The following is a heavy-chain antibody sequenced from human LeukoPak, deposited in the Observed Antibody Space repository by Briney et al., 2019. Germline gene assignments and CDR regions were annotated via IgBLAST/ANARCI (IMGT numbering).Heavy chain of an antibody. CDR3: AREPDDCSGGSCYPYYYYGMDV. CDR1: GFTVSSNY. D-gene: IGHD2-15*01. CDR2: IYSGGST. Sequence: GGSLRLSCAASGFTVSSNYMSWVRQAPGKGLERVSVIYSGGSTYYADSVKGRFTISRDNSKNTLYLQMNSLRAEDTAVYYCAREPDDCSGGSCYPYYYYGMDVWGQGTTVTVSS. J-gene: IGHJ6*02. V-gene: IGHV3-66*01.